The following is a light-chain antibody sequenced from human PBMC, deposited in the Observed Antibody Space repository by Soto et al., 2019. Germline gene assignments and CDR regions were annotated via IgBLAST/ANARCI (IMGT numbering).Light chain of an antibody. CDR1: QSISSN. CDR3: QQYATSPIT. CDR2: GAS. Sequence: EIVMTQSPATLSVSPGETATLSCRASQSISSNLAWYQQTPGQAPRLLIYGASTRATGIPARFSGSGSGTDFTLTITPLEPEDFAVYFCQQYATSPITFGQGTRLENK. J-gene: IGKJ5*01. V-gene: IGKV3-15*01.